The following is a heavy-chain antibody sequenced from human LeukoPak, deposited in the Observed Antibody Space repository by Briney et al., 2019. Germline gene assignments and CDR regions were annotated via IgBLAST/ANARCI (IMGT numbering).Heavy chain of an antibody. CDR2: IGSSGTYI. D-gene: IGHD1-26*01. J-gene: IGHJ4*02. CDR1: GFTFSSYA. Sequence: PGGSLRLSCAASGFTFSSYAMSWVRQAPGKGLEWVSSIGSSGTYIYYADSVEGRFTISRDNAKNSLYLQMNSLRAEDTAVYYCARDLVGATTSDYWGQGTLVTVSS. CDR3: ARDLVGATTSDY. V-gene: IGHV3-21*01.